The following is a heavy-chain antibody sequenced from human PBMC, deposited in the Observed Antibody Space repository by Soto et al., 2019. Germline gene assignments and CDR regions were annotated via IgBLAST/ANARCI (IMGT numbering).Heavy chain of an antibody. CDR1: GGSISSYY. CDR3: ARQGTVAPYDY. V-gene: IGHV4-59*08. J-gene: IGHJ4*02. D-gene: IGHD4-17*01. Sequence: SETLSLTCTVSGGSISSYYWSWIRQPPGKGLEWIGYIYYSGSPNYSPSLESRVTISEDTSKNQFSLKLSSVTAADTAVYYCARQGTVAPYDYWGQGTLVTVSS. CDR2: IYYSGSP.